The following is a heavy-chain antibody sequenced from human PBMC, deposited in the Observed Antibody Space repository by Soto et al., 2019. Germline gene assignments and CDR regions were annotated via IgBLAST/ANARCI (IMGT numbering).Heavy chain of an antibody. CDR1: GYSFTSYW. J-gene: IGHJ3*02. V-gene: IGHV5-51*01. CDR3: ARHRWGDYDAFDM. Sequence: EAQLVQSGAEVKKPGESLKISCKASGYSFTSYWIGWVRQMPGKGLESMGFIYPGDSDTRYSPSFQGPVTISADKSITTAYLQWSSLKASDTAIYYCARHRWGDYDAFDMWGQGTMVTVSS. D-gene: IGHD3-16*01. CDR2: IYPGDSDT.